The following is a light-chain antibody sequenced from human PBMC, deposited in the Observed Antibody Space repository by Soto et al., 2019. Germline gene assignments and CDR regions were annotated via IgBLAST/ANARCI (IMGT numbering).Light chain of an antibody. CDR1: SSDVGSYAL. V-gene: IGLV2-23*02. Sequence: QSVLTQPASVSGSPGQSITISCTGSSSDVGSYALVSWYQQHPGKVPKLMMYEVSKRPSGVSVRFSGSRSGNTASLTISGLQAEDEADYFCWSYAGSFTYVFGTGPKVTVL. CDR2: EVS. J-gene: IGLJ1*01. CDR3: WSYAGSFTYV.